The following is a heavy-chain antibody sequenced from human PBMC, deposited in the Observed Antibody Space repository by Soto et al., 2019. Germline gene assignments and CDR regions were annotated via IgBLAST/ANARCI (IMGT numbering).Heavy chain of an antibody. J-gene: IGHJ6*02. V-gene: IGHV4-31*03. Sequence: PSETLSLTCTVSGGSISSGGYYWSWIRQHPGKGLEWIGYIYYSGSTYYNPSPKSRVTISVDTSKNQFSLKLSSVTAADTAVYYCAGYHPAYYYCGMDVWGQGTTVTVSS. CDR1: GGSISSGGYY. CDR3: AGYHPAYYYCGMDV. CDR2: IYYSGST.